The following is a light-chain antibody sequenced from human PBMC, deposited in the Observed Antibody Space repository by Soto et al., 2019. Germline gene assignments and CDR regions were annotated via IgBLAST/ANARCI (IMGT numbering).Light chain of an antibody. J-gene: IGLJ1*01. Sequence: QSVLTQPPSVSAARGQKVTISCSGSSSNIGGNSVSWYQQLPGTAPKLLIYDDDKRPSGIPDRFSGSKSGTSATLGITGFQTGDEADYYCGSWDSSLSAYVFATGTKVTVL. V-gene: IGLV1-51*01. CDR1: SSNIGGNS. CDR2: DDD. CDR3: GSWDSSLSAYV.